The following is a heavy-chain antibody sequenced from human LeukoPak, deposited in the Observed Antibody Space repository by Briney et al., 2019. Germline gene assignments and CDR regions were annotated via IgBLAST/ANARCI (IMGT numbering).Heavy chain of an antibody. V-gene: IGHV1-69*13. CDR1: GYTFTSYY. CDR3: ARDWGSSSRAYYYYGMDV. Sequence: ASVKVSCKASGYTFTSYYMHWVRQAPGQGLEWMGGIIPIFGTANYAQKFQGRVTITADESTSTAYMELSSLRSEDTAVYYCARDWGSSSRAYYYYGMDVWGQGTTVTVSS. J-gene: IGHJ6*02. D-gene: IGHD6-6*01. CDR2: IIPIFGTA.